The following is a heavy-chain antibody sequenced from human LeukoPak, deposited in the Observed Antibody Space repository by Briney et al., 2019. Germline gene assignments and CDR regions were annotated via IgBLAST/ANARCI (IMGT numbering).Heavy chain of an antibody. V-gene: IGHV3-23*01. J-gene: IGHJ4*02. CDR1: GFTFNTYW. CDR2: IFGSGGST. Sequence: GGSLRLSCAASGFTFNTYWMHWVRQAPGKGLEWVSGIFGSGGSTHYADSVKGRFTISRDNSKNTMSVQMDDLRAEDTAVYYCTRYNNDHFDYWGQGTLVTVSS. CDR3: TRYNNDHFDY. D-gene: IGHD1-14*01.